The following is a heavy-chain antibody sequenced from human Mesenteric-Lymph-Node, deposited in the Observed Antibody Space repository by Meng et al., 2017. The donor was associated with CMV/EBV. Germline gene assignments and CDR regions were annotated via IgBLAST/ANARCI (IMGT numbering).Heavy chain of an antibody. CDR2: IYGTGIT. Sequence: QVPLQESGPGLVKPSETLSLTFIVSGVSVTSGAYHWSWIRQSPGKGLEWIGYIYGTGITIYNPSLKSRVTILLETSKNQFSLKLNSVTTADTAVYYCAKSRSSTPGIVDDWGQGTLVTVSS. D-gene: IGHD2/OR15-2a*01. CDR1: GVSVTSGAYH. CDR3: AKSRSSTPGIVDD. J-gene: IGHJ4*02. V-gene: IGHV4-61*08.